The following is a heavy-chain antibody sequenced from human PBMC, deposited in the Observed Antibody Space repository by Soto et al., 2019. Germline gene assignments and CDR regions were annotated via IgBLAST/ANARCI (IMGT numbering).Heavy chain of an antibody. CDR3: ARTLFSSGWSRGYYYGMDV. V-gene: IGHV1-18*04. J-gene: IGHJ6*02. CDR1: GYTFTSYG. CDR2: ISAYNGNT. D-gene: IGHD6-19*01. Sequence: ASVKVSCKXSGYTFTSYGISWVRQAPGQGLEWMGWISAYNGNTNYAQKLQGRVTMTTDTSTSTAYMELRSLRSDDTAVYYCARTLFSSGWSRGYYYGMDVGGQGTTVTVSS.